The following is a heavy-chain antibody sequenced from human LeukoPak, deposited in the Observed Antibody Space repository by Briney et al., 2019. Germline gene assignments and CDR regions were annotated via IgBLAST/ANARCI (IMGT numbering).Heavy chain of an antibody. V-gene: IGHV1-69*04. J-gene: IGHJ4*02. D-gene: IGHD3-16*01. CDR2: IIPILGIA. CDR3: AREGERYGRRVNAVGDY. Sequence: GASVKVSCKASGGTFSSYAISWVRQAPGQGLEWMGRIIPILGIANYAQKFQGRVTITADKSTSTAYMELSSLRSEDTAVYYCAREGERYGRRVNAVGDYWGQGTLVTVSS. CDR1: GGTFSSYA.